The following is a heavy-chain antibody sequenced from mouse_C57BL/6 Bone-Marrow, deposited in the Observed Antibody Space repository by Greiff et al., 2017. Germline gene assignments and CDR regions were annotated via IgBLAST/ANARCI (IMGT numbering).Heavy chain of an antibody. CDR2: ISYDGSN. Sequence: EVKLQESGPGLVKPSPSLSLTCSVTGYSITSGYYWNWIRQFPGNKLEWMGYISYDGSNNYNPSLKNRISITRDTSKNQFFLKLNSVTTEDTATYYVARNSWFAYWGQGTLVTVSA. J-gene: IGHJ3*01. CDR3: ARNSWFAY. CDR1: GYSITSGYY. V-gene: IGHV3-6*01.